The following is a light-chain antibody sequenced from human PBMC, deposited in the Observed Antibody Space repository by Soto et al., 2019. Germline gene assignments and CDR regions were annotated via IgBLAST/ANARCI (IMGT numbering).Light chain of an antibody. CDR2: KVS. V-gene: IGKV2-30*01. CDR1: QSLVSSDGNTF. J-gene: IGKJ1*01. Sequence: DVVMTQSPLSLPVTLGQPASISCRSSQSLVSSDGNTFLNWFHQRPGQSPRRLIYKVSNRDSGVPDRFSGSGSGTDFTLKISRVEAEDVAVYYCMQGTHWPRTFGQGTKVEIK. CDR3: MQGTHWPRT.